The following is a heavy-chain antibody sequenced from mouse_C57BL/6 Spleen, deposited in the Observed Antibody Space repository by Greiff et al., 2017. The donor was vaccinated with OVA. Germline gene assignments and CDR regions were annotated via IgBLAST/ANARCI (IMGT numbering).Heavy chain of an antibody. D-gene: IGHD1-1*01. CDR3: TREVEYYGSSFAWFAY. V-gene: IGHV1-5*01. Sequence: VQLQQSGTVLARPGASVKMSCKTSGYTFTSYWMHWVKQRPGQGLEWIGAIYPGNSDTSYNQKFKGKAKLTAVTSASTAYMELSSLTNEDSAVYYCTREVEYYGSSFAWFAYWGQGTLVTVSA. J-gene: IGHJ3*01. CDR1: GYTFTSYW. CDR2: IYPGNSDT.